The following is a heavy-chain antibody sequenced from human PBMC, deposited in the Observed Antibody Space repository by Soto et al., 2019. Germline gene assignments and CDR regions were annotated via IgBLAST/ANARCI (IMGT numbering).Heavy chain of an antibody. V-gene: IGHV1-69*12. CDR3: ARGGLSVRGPIITEQDAMDG. CDR2: IIPIFGTA. Sequence: QVQLVQSGAEVKKPGSSVKVSCKASGGTFGSYAISWVRQAPGHGLEWMGGIIPIFGTANYAQKFQGRVTNNGDEYTSTAYMELSSLRAGDTAVYYCARGGLSVRGPIITEQDAMDGWGQGTTVTVSS. D-gene: IGHD3-10*01. CDR1: GGTFGSYA. J-gene: IGHJ6*02.